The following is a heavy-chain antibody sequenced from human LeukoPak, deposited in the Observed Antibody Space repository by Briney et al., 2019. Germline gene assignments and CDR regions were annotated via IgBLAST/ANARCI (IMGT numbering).Heavy chain of an antibody. V-gene: IGHV3-23*01. CDR3: ANEEVPNDY. Sequence: GGSLRLSCEVSGFPFSSHAMSWVRQAPGRGLEWVSGISISADMTYYADSVQGRFIISRENSKNTVYLQMDSLRVEDTAVYYCANEEVPNDYWGQGTLVTVSS. CDR1: GFPFSSHA. D-gene: IGHD4/OR15-4a*01. CDR2: ISISADMT. J-gene: IGHJ4*02.